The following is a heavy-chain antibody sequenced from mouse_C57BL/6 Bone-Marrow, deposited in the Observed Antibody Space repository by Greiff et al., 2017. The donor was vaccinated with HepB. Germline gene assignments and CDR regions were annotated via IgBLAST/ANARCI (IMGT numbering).Heavy chain of an antibody. CDR1: GFTFSSYG. CDR3: ARRTYGSARVDY. CDR2: ISSGGSYT. V-gene: IGHV5-6*02. D-gene: IGHD2-1*01. Sequence: EVMLVESGGDLVKPGGSLKLSCAASGFTFSSYGMSWVRQTPDKRLEWVATISSGGSYTYYPDSVKGRFTISRDNAKNTLYLQMSSLKSEDTAMYYCARRTYGSARVDYWGQGTTLTVSS. J-gene: IGHJ2*01.